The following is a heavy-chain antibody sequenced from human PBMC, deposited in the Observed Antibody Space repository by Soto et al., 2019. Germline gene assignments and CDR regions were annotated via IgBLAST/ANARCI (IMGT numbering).Heavy chain of an antibody. CDR2: IYHSGST. J-gene: IGHJ6*02. CDR3: AREKVAPSYGMDV. V-gene: IGHV4-30-2*01. CDR1: GGSISSGGYS. Sequence: SETLSLTCAVSGGSISSGGYSWSWIRQPPGKGLEWIGYIYHSGSTYYNPSLKSRVTISVDRSKNQFSLKLSSVTAADTAVYYGAREKVAPSYGMDVWGQGTTVTVSS.